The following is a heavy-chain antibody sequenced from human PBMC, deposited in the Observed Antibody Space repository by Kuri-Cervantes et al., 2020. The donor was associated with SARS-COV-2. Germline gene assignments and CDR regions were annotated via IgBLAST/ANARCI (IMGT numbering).Heavy chain of an antibody. V-gene: IGHV3-74*01. Sequence: GESLKISCAASGFTFSSYWMHWVRQAPGKGLVWVSRINSDGSSTSYADSVKGRFTISRDNAKNTLYLQMNSLRAEDTAVYYRARVEWYNWNLFDAFDIWGQGTMVTVSS. D-gene: IGHD1-20*01. J-gene: IGHJ3*02. CDR2: INSDGSST. CDR1: GFTFSSYW. CDR3: ARVEWYNWNLFDAFDI.